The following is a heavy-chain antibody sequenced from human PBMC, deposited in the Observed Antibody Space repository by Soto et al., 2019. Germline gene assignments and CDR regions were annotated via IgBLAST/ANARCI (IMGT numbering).Heavy chain of an antibody. CDR3: ARGIDLPYYYYGLDV. V-gene: IGHV1-46*03. CDR2: IDPRSGSA. CDR1: GYTFTTHY. Sequence: QVQLVQSGAEVKKPGASVKVSCKASGYTFTTHYIHWVRQAPGQGPEWMGIIDPRSGSAGYAQRFQVSVTMTRDTPTSTFYMELSSLRSEDTAVYYCARGIDLPYYYYGLDVWGQGTTVTVSS. J-gene: IGHJ6*02.